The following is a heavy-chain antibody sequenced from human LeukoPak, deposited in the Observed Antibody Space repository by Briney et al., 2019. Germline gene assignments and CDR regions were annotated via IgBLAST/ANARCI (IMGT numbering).Heavy chain of an antibody. D-gene: IGHD1-26*01. Sequence: TGGSLRLSCAASGFTFSSYGMHWVGQAPGKGLEWVAVIWYDGSNKYYADSVKGRFTISRDNSNNMAYLQMSSLRVEDTAVYYCAKEVGPDLGAWGQGTLVTVSS. CDR2: IWYDGSNK. J-gene: IGHJ4*02. CDR3: AKEVGPDLGA. CDR1: GFTFSSYG. V-gene: IGHV3-33*06.